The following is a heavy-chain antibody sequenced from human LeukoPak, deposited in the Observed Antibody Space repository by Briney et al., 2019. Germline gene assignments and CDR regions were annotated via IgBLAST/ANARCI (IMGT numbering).Heavy chain of an antibody. CDR3: ARELKTAVSVYYFDY. Sequence: ASVKVSCKASGYNLTNYGINWVRQAPGQGLEWMGWISAYIGNTIHSQKFQGRVTMTTDTSTNTAHMELRSLGSDDTAVYYCARELKTAVSVYYFDYWGQGTLVTVSS. D-gene: IGHD6-19*01. J-gene: IGHJ4*02. CDR1: GYNLTNYG. V-gene: IGHV1-18*01. CDR2: ISAYIGNT.